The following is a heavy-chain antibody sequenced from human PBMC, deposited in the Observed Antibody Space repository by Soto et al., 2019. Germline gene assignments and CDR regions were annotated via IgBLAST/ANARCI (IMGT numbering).Heavy chain of an antibody. CDR2: FYYSGST. CDR3: ARTLGDDFWSGDYDARFDY. J-gene: IGHJ4*02. V-gene: IGHV4-39*01. CDR1: GGSISSSSYY. Sequence: QLQLQESGPGLVKPSETLSLTCTVSGGSISSSSYYWGWIRQPPGKGLEWIGSFYYSGSTYYNPPLKSRVTISVDTSKNQFSLKLSSVTAADTAVYYCARTLGDDFWSGDYDARFDYWGQGTLVTVSS. D-gene: IGHD3-3*01.